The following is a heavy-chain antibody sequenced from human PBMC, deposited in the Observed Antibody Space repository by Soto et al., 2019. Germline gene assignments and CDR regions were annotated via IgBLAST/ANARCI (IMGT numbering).Heavy chain of an antibody. D-gene: IGHD4-4*01. CDR2: FTTRGDFT. CDR1: GFTFSNHA. V-gene: IGHV3-23*01. CDR3: ARLVTD. Sequence: EVQLLDSGGALVQPGGSLRLSCATSGFTFSNHAMSWVRQAPGKGLEWVSTFTTRGDFTYYSDSVKGRFTISRDNSNSTLYLQMNSLRVEDTAVYYCARLVTDWGQGTLVTVSS. J-gene: IGHJ4*02.